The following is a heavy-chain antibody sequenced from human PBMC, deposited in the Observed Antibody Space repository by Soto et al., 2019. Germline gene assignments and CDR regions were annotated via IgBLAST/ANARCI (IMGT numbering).Heavy chain of an antibody. Sequence: GSLRLSCAASGFTFSSYSMNWVRQAPGKGLEWVSSISSSSSYIYYADSVKGRFTISRDNAKNSLHLQMNSLRAEDTAVYYCARLDYYYDSSGYYPYFDYWGQGTLVT. J-gene: IGHJ4*02. CDR1: GFTFSSYS. D-gene: IGHD3-22*01. CDR3: ARLDYYYDSSGYYPYFDY. CDR2: ISSSSSYI. V-gene: IGHV3-21*01.